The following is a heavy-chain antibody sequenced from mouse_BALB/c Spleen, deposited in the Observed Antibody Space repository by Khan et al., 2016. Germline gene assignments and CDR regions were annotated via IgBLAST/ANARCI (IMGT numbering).Heavy chain of an antibody. Sequence: QVQLQQSGAELVRPGSSVKISCKASGYAFSGYWMYWVKQRPGQGLEWIGQIYPGDGDTNYNGKFKGKATLTADKSSSTAYMQLSSLTSEDSAVYFCARGTPFAYWGQGTLVTVSA. D-gene: IGHD2-14*01. J-gene: IGHJ3*01. CDR3: ARGTPFAY. CDR1: GYAFSGYW. CDR2: IYPGDGDT. V-gene: IGHV1-80*01.